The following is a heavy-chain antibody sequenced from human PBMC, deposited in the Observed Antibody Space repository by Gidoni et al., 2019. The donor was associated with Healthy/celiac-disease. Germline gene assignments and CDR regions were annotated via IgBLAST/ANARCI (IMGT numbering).Heavy chain of an antibody. CDR1: GFSFSSYS. D-gene: IGHD3-9*01. CDR3: AKDPLRYFDNSKKNWFDP. J-gene: IGHJ5*02. V-gene: IGHV3-23*01. CDR2: ISGSGGST. Sequence: EVQLLESGGGLVQPGGSLRLSCAASGFSFSSYSMSWVRQAPGKGLEWVSAISGSGGSTYYADSVKGRFTISRDNSKNTLYLQMNSLRAEDTAVYYCAKDPLRYFDNSKKNWFDPWGQGTLVTVSS.